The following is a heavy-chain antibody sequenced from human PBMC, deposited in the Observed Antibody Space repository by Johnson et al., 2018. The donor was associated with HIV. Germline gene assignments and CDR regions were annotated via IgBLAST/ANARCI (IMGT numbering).Heavy chain of an antibody. D-gene: IGHD6-13*01. J-gene: IGHJ3*02. V-gene: IGHV3-9*01. CDR2: ISWNSGSI. CDR3: ARAAYSSSWYGGAFDI. CDR1: GFTFDDYA. Sequence: VQLVESGGGVVRPGGSLRVSCAASGFTFDDYAMHWVRQAPGKGLEWVSGISWNSGSIGYAASVKGRCPISRDHSKNTLSLQMNSLSAEDTAVYYCARAAYSSSWYGGAFDIWGQGTMVTVSS.